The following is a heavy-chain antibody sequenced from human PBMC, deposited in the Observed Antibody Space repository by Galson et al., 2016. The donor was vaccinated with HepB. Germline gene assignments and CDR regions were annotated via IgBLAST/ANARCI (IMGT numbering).Heavy chain of an antibody. CDR2: ISFDGNNK. V-gene: IGHV3-30-3*01. J-gene: IGHJ4*02. Sequence: SLRLSCAASGTTFSSYAMHWVRQAPGKGLEWVAVISFDGNNKYYADSVKGRFTISRDNSNNTLFLQMNSLRPEDTGVYYCARGTYHDYGDYWPIEAPFDYWGQGSLVTVSS. CDR1: GTTFSSYA. D-gene: IGHD4-17*01. CDR3: ARGTYHDYGDYWPIEAPFDY.